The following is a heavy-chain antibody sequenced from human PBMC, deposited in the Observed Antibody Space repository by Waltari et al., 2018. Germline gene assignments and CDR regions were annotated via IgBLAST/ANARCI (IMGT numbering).Heavy chain of an antibody. V-gene: IGHV4-34*01. CDR2: INHSGST. D-gene: IGHD3-16*01. CDR1: GGSFSGYY. J-gene: IGHJ4*02. CDR3: ARGRWGGYPPWLDY. Sequence: QVQLQQWGAGLLKPSETLSLTCAVYGGSFSGYYWSWIRQPPGKGLELIGEINHSGSTNYNPSLKSRVTISVDTSKNQFSLKLSSVTAADTAVYYCARGRWGGYPPWLDYWGQGTLVTVSS.